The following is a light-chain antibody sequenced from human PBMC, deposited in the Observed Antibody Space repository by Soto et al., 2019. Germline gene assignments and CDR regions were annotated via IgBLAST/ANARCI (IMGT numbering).Light chain of an antibody. CDR2: MAS. Sequence: DIQMTQSPSTLSASVGDRVTITCRANQSIYTWLAWYQHKPGNAPKFLIYMASSLENGVPSRFSGSGSGTEFTLTISSLQPDDFATYYCQHCDTYWAFGQGTKVDI. CDR1: QSIYTW. J-gene: IGKJ1*01. V-gene: IGKV1-5*03. CDR3: QHCDTYWA.